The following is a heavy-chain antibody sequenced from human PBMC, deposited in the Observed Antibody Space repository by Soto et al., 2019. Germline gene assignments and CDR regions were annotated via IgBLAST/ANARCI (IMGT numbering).Heavy chain of an antibody. CDR2: ISYDGSNK. CDR1: GFTFGTYA. V-gene: IGHV3-30*18. CDR3: AKGMNYDYNYSLDV. J-gene: IGHJ6*02. Sequence: QAQLVESGGGVVQPGRSLRLSCAASGFTFGTYAMHWVRQAPGQGLEWVAVISYDGSNKYYADSVRGRFTISRDKSKNTVYLQMNSLRAEDTAVYYCAKGMNYDYNYSLDVWGQGTTVTVSS.